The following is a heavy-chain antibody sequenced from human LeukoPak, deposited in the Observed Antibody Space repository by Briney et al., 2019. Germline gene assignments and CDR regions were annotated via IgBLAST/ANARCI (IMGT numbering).Heavy chain of an antibody. J-gene: IGHJ4*02. CDR2: IYYSGST. CDR3: AGENVDTAMVNFDY. CDR1: GGSISSSSYY. D-gene: IGHD5-18*01. V-gene: IGHV4-39*07. Sequence: SETLSLTCTVSGGSISSSSYYWGWIRQPPGKGLEWIGSIYYSGSTYYNPSLKSRVTISVDTSKNQFSLKLSSVTAADTAVYYCAGENVDTAMVNFDYWGQGTLVTVSS.